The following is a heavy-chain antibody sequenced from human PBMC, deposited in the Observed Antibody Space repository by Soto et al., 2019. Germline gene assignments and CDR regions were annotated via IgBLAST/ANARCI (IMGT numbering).Heavy chain of an antibody. CDR1: GSRFSNYV. D-gene: IGHD2-2*02. V-gene: IGHV1-69*06. J-gene: IGHJ4*02. CDR2: IIPIFNST. CDR3: AREGRGKKAGYNGLVSLGY. Sequence: QVQLVQSGAEVKTPGSSLKVSCKVSGSRFSNYVISWVRQAPGHGLEWLGRIIPIFNSTKYAQNFQGRVTITADKSTITASLELSRLRSDDTAVYYCAREGRGKKAGYNGLVSLGYWGQGTLVTVSS.